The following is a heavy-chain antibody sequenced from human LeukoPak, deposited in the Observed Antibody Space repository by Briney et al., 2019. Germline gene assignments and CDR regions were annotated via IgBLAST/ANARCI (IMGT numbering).Heavy chain of an antibody. V-gene: IGHV1-2*02. J-gene: IGHJ4*02. CDR1: GYTFTAYY. CDR2: INPNSGGT. D-gene: IGHD1-14*01. CDR3: ARDQVYNGAQGVVDY. Sequence: ASVKVSCKTSGYTFTAYYMHWVRQAPGQGLEWMGWINPNSGGTNYAQKFQGRVTMTRDTSISTAYMELSRLRSDDTAVYYCARDQVYNGAQGVVDYWGQGTLVTVSS.